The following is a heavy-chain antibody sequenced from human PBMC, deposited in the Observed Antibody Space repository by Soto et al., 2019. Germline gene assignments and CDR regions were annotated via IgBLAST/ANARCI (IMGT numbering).Heavy chain of an antibody. J-gene: IGHJ3*02. V-gene: IGHV3-33*01. D-gene: IGHD4-17*01. CDR1: GFTFSSYG. CDR2: IWYDGSNK. CDR3: ARGDYGDYAAAFDI. Sequence: PGGSLRLSCAASGFTFSSYGIRWVRQAPGKGLECVAVIWYDGSNKYYADSVKGRFTISRDNSKNTLYLQMNSLRAEDTVVYYCARGDYGDYAAAFDIWGQGTMVTVSS.